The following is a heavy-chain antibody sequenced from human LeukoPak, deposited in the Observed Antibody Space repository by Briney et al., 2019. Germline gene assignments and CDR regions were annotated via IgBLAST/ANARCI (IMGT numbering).Heavy chain of an antibody. D-gene: IGHD3/OR15-3a*01. CDR3: GRRPAVDGPIDN. CDR2: IYSSGTT. CDR1: GGSVHRSF. Sequence: SETLSLTCVVSGGSVHRSFWTWVRQPPGKGLEWIGRIYSSGTTDYSPSLKSRLTIAMDTSKNQFSLRLASVTAADTAVYYCGRRPAVDGPIDNWGQGILVAVSS. J-gene: IGHJ4*02. V-gene: IGHV4-4*07.